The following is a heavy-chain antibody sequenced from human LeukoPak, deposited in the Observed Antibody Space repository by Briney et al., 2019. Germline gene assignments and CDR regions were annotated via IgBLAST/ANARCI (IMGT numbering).Heavy chain of an antibody. Sequence: ASVRVSCKASGYTFTGYYIHWVRQAPGQGLEWMGWINPNSGGTNYAQKFQGRVTMTRDTSISTADMQLSRLTSDDTAVYYCAPGSGWYGPYYFDYWGQGTLVTVSS. CDR1: GYTFTGYY. J-gene: IGHJ4*02. CDR2: INPNSGGT. CDR3: APGSGWYGPYYFDY. D-gene: IGHD6-13*01. V-gene: IGHV1-2*02.